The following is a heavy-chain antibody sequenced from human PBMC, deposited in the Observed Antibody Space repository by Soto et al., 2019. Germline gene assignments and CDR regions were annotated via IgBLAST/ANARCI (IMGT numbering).Heavy chain of an antibody. CDR2: FDPEDGET. CDR1: GYTLTELS. Sequence: ASVKASCKVSGYTLTELSIHWVRQAPGKGLEWMGGFDPEDGETIYAQKFQGRVTMTEDTSTDTAYMELSSLRSEDTAVYYCATGHYDFWSGYRHAFDIWGQGTMVTV. V-gene: IGHV1-24*01. J-gene: IGHJ3*02. D-gene: IGHD3-3*01. CDR3: ATGHYDFWSGYRHAFDI.